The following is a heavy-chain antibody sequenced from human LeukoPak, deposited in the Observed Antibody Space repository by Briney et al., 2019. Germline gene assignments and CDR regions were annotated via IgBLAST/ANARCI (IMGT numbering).Heavy chain of an antibody. CDR3: ASRAGYSSSWSAFDY. Sequence: GGSLRLSRAASRFTFSSHWMSWVRQAPGKGLEWVANIKQDGSEKYYVDSVKGRFTIYRDNAKNSLYLQMDSLRAEDTAVYYCASRAGYSSSWSAFDYWGQGTLVTVSS. D-gene: IGHD6-13*01. J-gene: IGHJ4*02. CDR2: IKQDGSEK. V-gene: IGHV3-7*05. CDR1: RFTFSSHW.